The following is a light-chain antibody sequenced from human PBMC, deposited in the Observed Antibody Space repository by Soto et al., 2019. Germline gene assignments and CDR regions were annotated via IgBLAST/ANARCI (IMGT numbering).Light chain of an antibody. CDR1: QSFRGL. V-gene: IGKV3-11*01. CDR2: DAY. J-gene: IGKJ5*01. CDR3: QQRHMWPIT. Sequence: EVVLTQSPVTLSLSPGERANLSCRASQSFRGLLAWYQQKPGQAPRLLSYDAYNRATGIPPRFSGSGSGTDFTLTISSLEPEDSAVYYCQQRHMWPITFGQGTRLEIK.